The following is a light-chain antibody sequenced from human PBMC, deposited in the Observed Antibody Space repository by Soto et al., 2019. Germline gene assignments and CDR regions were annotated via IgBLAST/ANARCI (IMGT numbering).Light chain of an antibody. J-gene: IGKJ4*01. CDR1: LSVSSF. CDR2: DAS. Sequence: DIVLTQSPATLSWSPGDRATLSCRASLSVSSFLAWYQQKPGQAPRLLIYDASNRAAGIPARFSASGSGTDFTLTISSLEPEDFAVYYCQQRSNWPPTFGGGTKVEIK. CDR3: QQRSNWPPT. V-gene: IGKV3-11*01.